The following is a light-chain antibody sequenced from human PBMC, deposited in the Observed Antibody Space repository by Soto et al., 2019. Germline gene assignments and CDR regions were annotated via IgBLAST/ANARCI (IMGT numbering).Light chain of an antibody. CDR1: QYIGST. CDR2: DAS. CDR3: QQYYTYWHM. Sequence: PGERFTLSCRASQYIGSTIAWYQQRSGQAPRLLIFDASIRLPTVPARFSGSGSGTEFTLTISSLQPDDFATYYCQQYYTYWHMFGQGTKVDIK. J-gene: IGKJ1*01. V-gene: IGKV3-15*01.